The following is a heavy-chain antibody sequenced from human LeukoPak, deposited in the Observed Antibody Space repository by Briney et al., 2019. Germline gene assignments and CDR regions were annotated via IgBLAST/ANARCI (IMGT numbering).Heavy chain of an antibody. D-gene: IGHD6-19*01. Sequence: GGSLRLSCAASGFTFSSYAMSWVRQAPGKGLEWVSAISGSGGSTYYADSVKGRFTISRDNSKNTLYLQMNSLRAEDTAMYYCARLAVAGTKINDAFDIWGQGTMVAVSS. CDR2: ISGSGGST. J-gene: IGHJ3*02. V-gene: IGHV3-23*01. CDR1: GFTFSSYA. CDR3: ARLAVAGTKINDAFDI.